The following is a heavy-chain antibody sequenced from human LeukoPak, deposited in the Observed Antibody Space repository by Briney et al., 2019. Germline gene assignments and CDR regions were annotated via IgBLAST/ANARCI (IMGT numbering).Heavy chain of an antibody. J-gene: IGHJ6*02. CDR2: ISADNTNT. D-gene: IGHD3-16*01. Sequence: ASVKVSCKASGYTFTRYGISWVRQAPGQVLEWMGWISADNTNTNFAQKFQDRVIMTTDTSTSTAYMEMRSLRSDDTAIYYCARDKSPYIMDVWGQGTTVTASS. V-gene: IGHV1-18*01. CDR1: GYTFTRYG. CDR3: ARDKSPYIMDV.